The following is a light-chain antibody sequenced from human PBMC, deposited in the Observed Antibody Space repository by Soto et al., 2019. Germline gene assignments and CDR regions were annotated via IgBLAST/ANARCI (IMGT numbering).Light chain of an antibody. CDR1: QSISSW. CDR2: KAS. CDR3: QQYNSYSALT. Sequence: DIQMTQSPSTLSASVGDRVTITCRASQSISSWLAWYQHKPGKAPKLLIYKASSLESGVPSRFSGSGSGTEFTLTISSLQPDDFATYYCQQYNSYSALTFGGGTKVEIK. V-gene: IGKV1-5*03. J-gene: IGKJ4*01.